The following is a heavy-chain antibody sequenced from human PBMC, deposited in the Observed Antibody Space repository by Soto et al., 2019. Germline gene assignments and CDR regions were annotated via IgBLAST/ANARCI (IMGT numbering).Heavy chain of an antibody. J-gene: IGHJ3*02. V-gene: IGHV4-31*03. CDR3: ARVADYIWGSYRHDAFDI. Sequence: PSETLSLTCTVSGGSISSGGYYWSWIRQHPGKGLEWIGYIYYSGSTYYNPSLKSRVTISVDTSKNQFSLKLSSVTAADTAVYYCARVADYIWGSYRHDAFDIWGQGTMVTVSS. CDR2: IYYSGST. CDR1: GGSISSGGYY. D-gene: IGHD3-16*02.